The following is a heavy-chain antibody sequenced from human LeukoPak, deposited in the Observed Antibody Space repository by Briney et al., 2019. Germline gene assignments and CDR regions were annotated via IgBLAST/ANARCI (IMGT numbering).Heavy chain of an antibody. Sequence: GGSLRLSCAASGFIFSSYAMSWVRQAPGKGLEWVSAISGSGGSTYYADSVKGRFTISRDNSKNTLYLQMNSLGAEDTAVYYCAKDPLTGTISYWGQGTLVTVSS. CDR3: AKDPLTGTISY. CDR1: GFIFSSYA. D-gene: IGHD1-14*01. CDR2: ISGSGGST. J-gene: IGHJ4*02. V-gene: IGHV3-23*01.